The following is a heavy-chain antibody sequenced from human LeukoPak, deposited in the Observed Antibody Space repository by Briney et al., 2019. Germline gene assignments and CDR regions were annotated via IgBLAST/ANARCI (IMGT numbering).Heavy chain of an antibody. D-gene: IGHD6-19*01. V-gene: IGHV1-46*01. Sequence: ASVKVSCEASGYTFTRYHMHWVRQAPGQGLEWMGIISPNAGGTSYAQKFQGRVTMTRDTSTSTVYMELSSLRSEDTAVYYCARGVRGSGWENIDHWGQGTLVTVSS. CDR3: ARGVRGSGWENIDH. CDR1: GYTFTRYH. J-gene: IGHJ4*02. CDR2: ISPNAGGT.